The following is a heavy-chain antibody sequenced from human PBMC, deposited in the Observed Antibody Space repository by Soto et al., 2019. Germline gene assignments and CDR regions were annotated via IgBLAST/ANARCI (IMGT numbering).Heavy chain of an antibody. V-gene: IGHV3-66*01. CDR2: IQGGGSI. CDR1: GFSVSNNY. D-gene: IGHD3-10*01. Sequence: EVMLDESGGGFGKPGGSLRLSCAASGFSVSNNYMTWVRQAPGKGLEWVSVIQGGGSISYADSVRDRFTISRDSSKNTVFLEMNSLRSEDTAVYFCARGEGSGSNALGYWGQGTLVTVSS. J-gene: IGHJ4*02. CDR3: ARGEGSGSNALGY.